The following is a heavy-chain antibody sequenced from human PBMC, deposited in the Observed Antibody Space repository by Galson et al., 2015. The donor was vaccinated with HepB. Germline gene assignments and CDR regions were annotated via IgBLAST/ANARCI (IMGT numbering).Heavy chain of an antibody. CDR2: ISYDGNKK. D-gene: IGHD1-26*01. CDR1: GFTFSNYA. V-gene: IGHV3-30*04. J-gene: IGHJ6*02. CDR3: VGDAVGATYDMDV. Sequence: SLRLSCAASGFTFSNYAIHWVRQAPGKGLGWVAVISYDGNKKYHADSVKGRFTISRDNSHSTLYLQMSSLRPEDTALYYCVGDAVGATYDMDVWGQGTTVIVSS.